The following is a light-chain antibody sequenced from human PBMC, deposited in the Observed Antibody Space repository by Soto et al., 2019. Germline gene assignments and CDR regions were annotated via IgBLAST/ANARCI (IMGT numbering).Light chain of an antibody. CDR3: QSYDSSLSVV. Sequence: QSVLTQPPSVSGAPGQRVTISCTGSSSNIGAGYDVHWYQHLPGSAPKLLIYGNSNRPSGVPDRFSGSKSGPSASLAITGLQAEDDADYYCQSYDSSLSVVFGGGTKVTVL. CDR2: GNS. V-gene: IGLV1-40*01. J-gene: IGLJ2*01. CDR1: SSNIGAGYD.